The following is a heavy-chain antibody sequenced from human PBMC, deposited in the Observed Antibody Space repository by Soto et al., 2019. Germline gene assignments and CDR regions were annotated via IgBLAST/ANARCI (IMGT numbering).Heavy chain of an antibody. CDR1: GGTFNNYT. V-gene: IGHV1-69*12. CDR2: IIPIFDIP. D-gene: IGHD3-3*02. CDR3: AREARIFGVVDYGMDV. Sequence: QVQLVQSGAEVKKPGSSVRVSCKASGGTFNNYTITWVRQAPGQGLEWMGGIIPIFDIPNYAQKFQGRVTITADESTRTAYMELSSLRSKDTAVYYCAREARIFGVVDYGMDVWGQGTTVTVSS. J-gene: IGHJ6*02.